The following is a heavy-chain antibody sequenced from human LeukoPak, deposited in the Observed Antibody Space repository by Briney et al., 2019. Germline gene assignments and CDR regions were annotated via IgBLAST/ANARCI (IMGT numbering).Heavy chain of an antibody. CDR3: ARDKEKGGSGSKFDY. D-gene: IGHD3-10*01. Sequence: GGSLRLSCVASGFTFSEYAMNWVRQAPGKGLEWISYISSGGNSRTYAESVQGRFDISRDNAKNSLYLQMNSLRAEDTAVYYCARDKEKGGSGSKFDYWGQGTLVTVSS. CDR1: GFTFSEYA. V-gene: IGHV3-48*04. CDR2: ISSGGNSR. J-gene: IGHJ4*02.